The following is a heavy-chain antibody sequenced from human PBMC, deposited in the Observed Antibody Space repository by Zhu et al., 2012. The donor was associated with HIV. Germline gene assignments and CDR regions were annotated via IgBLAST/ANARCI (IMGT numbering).Heavy chain of an antibody. J-gene: IGHJ6*02. CDR1: GGSISSHY. V-gene: IGHV4-59*11. CDR3: ARDLPRWGTYGVDV. Sequence: QVQLQESGPGLVKPSETLSLTCTVSGGSISSHYWSWIRQPPGKGLEWIGYIYYSGSTNYNPSLKSRVTISVDTSKNQFSLKLSSVTAADTAVYYCARDLPRWGTYGVDVWGQGTTVTVSS. CDR2: IYYSGST. D-gene: IGHD3-16*01.